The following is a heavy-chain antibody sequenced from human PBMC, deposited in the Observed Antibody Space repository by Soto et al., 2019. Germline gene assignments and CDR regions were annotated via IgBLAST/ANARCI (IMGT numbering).Heavy chain of an antibody. CDR2: IYWDGGK. CDR3: AHPTEPGTIACDI. J-gene: IGHJ3*02. Sequence: QITLKESGPTLVKPTQTLTLTCTFSGFSLSTSGVGVGCLRQPPGMALEWLALIYWDGGKRYSPSLKCRLTLTKDTSNNQGDLTKTNLDPGDTATQYCAHPTEPGTIACDIWGQGARVTVSS. D-gene: IGHD3-10*01. V-gene: IGHV2-5*02. CDR1: GFSLSTSGVG.